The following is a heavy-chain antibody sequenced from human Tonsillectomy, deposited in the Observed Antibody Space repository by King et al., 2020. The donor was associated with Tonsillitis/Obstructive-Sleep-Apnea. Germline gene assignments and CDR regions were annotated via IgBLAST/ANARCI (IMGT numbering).Heavy chain of an antibody. CDR3: ARYAAYYYYYYMVF. J-gene: IGHJ6*03. CDR1: GGTFSSYA. V-gene: IGHV1-69*01. D-gene: IGHD2-2*01. Sequence: QLVQSGAEVKKPGSSVKVSCKASGGTFSSYAIRWVRQAPGQGLEWMGGIIPIFGTANYEKKLKGRVTITADESTSTAYMELSSLRSEDTAVYYCARYAAYYYYYYMVFLGKGTTVTVSS. CDR2: IIPIFGTA.